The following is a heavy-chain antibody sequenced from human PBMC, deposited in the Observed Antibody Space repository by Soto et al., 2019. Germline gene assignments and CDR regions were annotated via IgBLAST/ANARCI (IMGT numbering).Heavy chain of an antibody. V-gene: IGHV4-31*03. CDR3: TRGDY. Sequence: QVQLQESGPGLVKPSQTLSLTCTVSGDSMTTVGYYWTWIRQHPGQGLEWIGFISYSGSTYYRSSLRGRGAISADTSKNQVSLKLNSVTAADTAVYYCTRGDYWGQGTLVTVSS. J-gene: IGHJ4*02. CDR1: GDSMTTVGYY. CDR2: ISYSGST.